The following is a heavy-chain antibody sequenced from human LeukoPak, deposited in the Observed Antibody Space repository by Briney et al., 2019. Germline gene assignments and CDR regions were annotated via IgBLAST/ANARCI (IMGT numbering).Heavy chain of an antibody. Sequence: SETLSLTCAVYGGSFGGYYWSWIRQPPGKGLEWIGEINHSGSTNYNPSLKSRVTISVDTSKNQFSLKLSSVTAADTAVYYCAREVFPPDIVATIPASVLDYWGQGTLVTVSS. CDR2: INHSGST. D-gene: IGHD5-12*01. CDR1: GGSFGGYY. V-gene: IGHV4-34*01. CDR3: AREVFPPDIVATIPASVLDY. J-gene: IGHJ4*02.